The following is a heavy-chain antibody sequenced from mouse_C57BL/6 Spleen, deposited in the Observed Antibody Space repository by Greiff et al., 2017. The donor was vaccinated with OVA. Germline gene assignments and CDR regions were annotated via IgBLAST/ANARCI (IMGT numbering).Heavy chain of an antibody. CDR2: ISRGGDYI. CDR3: TRGDYYGSTNYFDY. D-gene: IGHD1-1*01. CDR1: GFTFSSYA. Sequence: EVQLVESGEGLVKPGGSLKLSCAASGFTFSSYAMSWVRQTPEQRLEWVAYISRGGDYIYYADTVKGRFTISRDNARNTLYMQLSSLKSEDTAMYYCTRGDYYGSTNYFDYGGQGTTLTVSS. V-gene: IGHV5-9-1*02. J-gene: IGHJ2*01.